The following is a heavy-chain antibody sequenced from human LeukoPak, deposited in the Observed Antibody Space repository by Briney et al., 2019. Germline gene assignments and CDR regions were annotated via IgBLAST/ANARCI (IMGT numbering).Heavy chain of an antibody. Sequence: SETLSLTCDVYGGSFSGYYWSWIRQPPGKGLEWIGEINHSGSTNYNPSLKSRVTISVDTSKNQFSLKLSSVTAADTAVYYCPRDSSGYYYFDYWGQGTLVTVSS. V-gene: IGHV4-34*01. CDR3: PRDSSGYYYFDY. CDR2: INHSGST. J-gene: IGHJ4*02. D-gene: IGHD3-22*01. CDR1: GGSFSGYY.